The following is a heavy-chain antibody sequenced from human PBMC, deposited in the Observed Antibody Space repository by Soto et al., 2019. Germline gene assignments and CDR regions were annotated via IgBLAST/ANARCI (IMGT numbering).Heavy chain of an antibody. CDR1: GGSISRGDYY. V-gene: IGHV4-30-4*01. CDR2: IYYSGST. D-gene: IGHD2-21*02. CDR3: VRAMVVTKNWFDP. Sequence: QVQLQESGPGLVKPSQTLFLTCTVSGGSISRGDYYWSWIRQPPGTGLEWIGYIYYSGSTYYNPSLKSRVTISVDTSKNQFSLKLSSVTAADTAVYYCVRAMVVTKNWFDPWGQGTLVTVSS. J-gene: IGHJ5*02.